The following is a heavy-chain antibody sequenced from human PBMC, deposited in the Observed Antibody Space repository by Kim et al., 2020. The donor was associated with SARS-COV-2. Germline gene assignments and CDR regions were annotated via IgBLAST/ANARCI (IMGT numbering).Heavy chain of an antibody. D-gene: IGHD2-2*01. V-gene: IGHV3-23*01. Sequence: GGSLRLSCAASGFTFSSYAMSWVRQAPGKGLEGVSAISGSGGSTYYADSVKGRFTISRDNSKNTLYLQMNSLRAEDTAVYYCAKVGGRSVVVVPAANYFDYWGQGTLVTVSS. J-gene: IGHJ4*02. CDR2: ISGSGGST. CDR1: GFTFSSYA. CDR3: AKVGGRSVVVVPAANYFDY.